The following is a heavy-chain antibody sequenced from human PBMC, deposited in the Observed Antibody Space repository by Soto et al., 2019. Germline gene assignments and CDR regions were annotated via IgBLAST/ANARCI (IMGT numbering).Heavy chain of an antibody. Sequence: SSETLSLTCAVYGGSFSGYYWSWIRQPPGKGLEWIGEINHSGSTNYNPSLKSRVTISVDTSKNQFSLKLSSVTAADTAVYYCARTDFWSGKNYYYYYGMDVWGQGTTVTVSS. V-gene: IGHV4-34*01. J-gene: IGHJ6*02. CDR2: INHSGST. CDR1: GGSFSGYY. D-gene: IGHD3-3*01. CDR3: ARTDFWSGKNYYYYYGMDV.